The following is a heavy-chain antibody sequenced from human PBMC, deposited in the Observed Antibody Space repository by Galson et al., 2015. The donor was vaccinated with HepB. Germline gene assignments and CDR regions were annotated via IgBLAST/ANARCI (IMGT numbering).Heavy chain of an antibody. V-gene: IGHV2-5*02. D-gene: IGHD3-10*01. CDR3: AHRRTYYYGSGSYYN. CDR1: GFSLSTSGVG. J-gene: IGHJ4*02. CDR2: IYWDDDK. Sequence: PALVKPTQTLTLTCTFSGFSLSTSGVGVGWIRQPPGKALEWLALIYWDDDKRYSPSLKSRLTITKDTSKNQVVLTMTNMDPVDTATYYCAHRRTYYYGSGSYYNWGQGTLVTVSS.